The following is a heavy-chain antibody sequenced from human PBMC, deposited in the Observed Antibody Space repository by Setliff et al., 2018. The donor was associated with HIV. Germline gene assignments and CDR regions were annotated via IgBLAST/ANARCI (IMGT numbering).Heavy chain of an antibody. Sequence: GGSLRLSCAASGFTFSSYWMSWVRQAPGKGLEWVANINEDGSDKFYVDSVKGRFTISRDNAKSTLYLQMNSLRAEDTAVYYCAREDPLTGNWFFDLWGRGTLVTVSS. CDR2: INEDGSDK. V-gene: IGHV3-7*01. J-gene: IGHJ2*01. D-gene: IGHD1-1*01. CDR1: GFTFSSYW. CDR3: AREDPLTGNWFFDL.